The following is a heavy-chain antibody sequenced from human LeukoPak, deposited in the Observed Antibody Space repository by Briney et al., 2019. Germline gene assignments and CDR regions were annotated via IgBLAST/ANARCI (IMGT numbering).Heavy chain of an antibody. CDR2: IYHGGNT. V-gene: IGHV4-31*03. D-gene: IGHD3-10*01. Sequence: SETLSLPCTVSGGSISSDGYFWSWVRQHPGKGLEWSGYIYHGGNTYYNPSLKSRVTISVDTSKNQFSLTLSSVTRADTAMYYCARVRYYGSGEEIDPWGQGTLVTVSS. CDR1: GGSISSDGYF. J-gene: IGHJ5*02. CDR3: ARVRYYGSGEEIDP.